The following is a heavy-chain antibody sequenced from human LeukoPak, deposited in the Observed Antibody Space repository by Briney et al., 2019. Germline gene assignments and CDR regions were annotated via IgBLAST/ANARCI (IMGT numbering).Heavy chain of an antibody. J-gene: IGHJ3*01. CDR1: GGSITSSNW. CDR3: AARDRTYYYYALDF. Sequence: PSETLSLTCAVSGGSITSSNWWSWVRQPPGKGLEWIGEIYHGGSTNYNPSLKSRVTISLDKSKNQFSLNLTSVTAADTALYYCAARDRTYYYYALDFWGQGTMVTVSS. D-gene: IGHD3-10*01. CDR2: IYHGGST. V-gene: IGHV4-4*02.